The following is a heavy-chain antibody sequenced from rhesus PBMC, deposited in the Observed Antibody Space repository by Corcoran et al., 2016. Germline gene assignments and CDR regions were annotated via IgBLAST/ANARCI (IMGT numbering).Heavy chain of an antibody. CDR3: ARGPRGGTRNDAFDF. J-gene: IGHJ3*01. CDR1: GGSVSSSNW. D-gene: IGHD2-2*01. V-gene: IGHV4-65*01. CDR2: VSVRSASN. Sequence: QVQLQESGPGLVKPSETLSLTCAVSGGSVSSSNWWNWIRQPPGQGLEWIGYVSVRSASNYYNPTVKRLSTLSKNTYKNQFSLELGSVAAAVTAVYYCARGPRGGTRNDAFDFWGQGLRVPVSS.